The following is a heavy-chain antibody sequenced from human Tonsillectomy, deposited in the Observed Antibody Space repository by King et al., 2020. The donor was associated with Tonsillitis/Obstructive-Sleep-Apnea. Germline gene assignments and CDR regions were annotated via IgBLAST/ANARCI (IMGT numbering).Heavy chain of an antibody. D-gene: IGHD3-10*01. CDR1: GYIFNSYP. V-gene: IGHV7-4-1*02. CDR3: ARERGIQGMGRFDP. CDR2: ISTNTGNP. J-gene: IGHJ5*02. Sequence: VQLVESGSELKKPGASVTVSCKASGYIFNSYPMNWVRQAPGQGLEWMGWISTNTGNPTYAQGFTGRFVFSLDTSVSTAYLQISSLKAEDTAVYYCARERGIQGMGRFDPWGQGTLVTVSS.